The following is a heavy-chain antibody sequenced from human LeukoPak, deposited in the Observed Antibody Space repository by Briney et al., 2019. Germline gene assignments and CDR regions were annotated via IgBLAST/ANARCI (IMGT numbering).Heavy chain of an antibody. CDR2: IYPGDSDT. Sequence: ESLKISCKGSGYSFTSYWIGWVRQMPGKGLEWMGIIYPGDSDTRYSPSFQGQVTISADKSISTAYLQWSSLKASDTAMYYCARGGYCSSTSCYRLDYWGQGTLVTVSS. J-gene: IGHJ4*02. D-gene: IGHD2-2*02. CDR1: GYSFTSYW. CDR3: ARGGYCSSTSCYRLDY. V-gene: IGHV5-51*01.